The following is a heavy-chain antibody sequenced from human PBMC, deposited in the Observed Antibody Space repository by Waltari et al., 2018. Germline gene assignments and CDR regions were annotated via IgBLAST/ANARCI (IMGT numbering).Heavy chain of an antibody. CDR3: TRDAGAVAAEGDY. Sequence: EVQLVESGGGLVQPGGSMRLSCAASGFPVRSNYMDWVRQAPGKGLEWVSLIYSGGRTYYADSVKGRFTIARDNSKNTLYLQMNSLRAEDTAVYYCTRDAGAVAAEGDYWGQGTLVTVSS. V-gene: IGHV3-66*01. CDR1: GFPVRSNY. D-gene: IGHD6-19*01. J-gene: IGHJ4*02. CDR2: IYSGGRT.